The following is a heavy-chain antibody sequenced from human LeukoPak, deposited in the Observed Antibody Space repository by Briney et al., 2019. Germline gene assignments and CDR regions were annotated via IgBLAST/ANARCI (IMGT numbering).Heavy chain of an antibody. CDR2: IIPIFGTA. V-gene: IGHV1-69*05. J-gene: IGHJ6*03. CDR1: GGTFSSYA. Sequence: SVKVSCKASGGTFSSYAISWVRQAPGQGLEWMGGIIPIFGTANYAQKFQGRVTITTDESTGKAYMELSSLRSEDTAVYYCARAGERYYGSGSYPVYYYYYMDVWGKGTTVTVSS. CDR3: ARAGERYYGSGSYPVYYYYYMDV. D-gene: IGHD3-10*01.